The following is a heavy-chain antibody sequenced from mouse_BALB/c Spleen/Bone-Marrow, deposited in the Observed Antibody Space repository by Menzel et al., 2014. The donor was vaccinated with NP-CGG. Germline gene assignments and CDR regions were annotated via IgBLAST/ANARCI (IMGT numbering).Heavy chain of an antibody. CDR3: ARYHYGYDGFAY. CDR2: INPSTGYT. D-gene: IGHD2-2*01. J-gene: IGHJ3*01. V-gene: IGHV1-7*01. CDR1: GYTFTSYW. Sequence: VKLMESGAELAKPGASVKMSCKASGYTFTSYWMHWVKQRPGQGLEWIGYINPSTGYTEYNQKFKDKATLTADKSSSTAYMQLSSLTSEDSAVYYCARYHYGYDGFAYWXQGXXVTXSX.